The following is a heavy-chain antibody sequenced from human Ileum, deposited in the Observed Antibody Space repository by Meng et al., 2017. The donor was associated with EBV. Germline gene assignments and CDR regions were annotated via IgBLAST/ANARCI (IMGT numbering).Heavy chain of an antibody. Sequence: QVPLQESGPGLVKPSGTLSLTCRFSGGSVSSGGNYWSWIRQPPGKGLEWIGYIYNSGSTNYNPSLKSRVTISVDTSKNQFSLKLSSVTAADTAVYYCARDGYSSGSDWGQGTLVTVSS. CDR3: ARDGYSSGSD. V-gene: IGHV4-61*08. CDR2: IYNSGST. J-gene: IGHJ4*02. D-gene: IGHD6-19*01. CDR1: GGSVSSGGNY.